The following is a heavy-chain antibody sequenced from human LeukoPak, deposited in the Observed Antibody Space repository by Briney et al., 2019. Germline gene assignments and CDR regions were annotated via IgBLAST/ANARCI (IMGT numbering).Heavy chain of an antibody. V-gene: IGHV3-7*05. CDR2: IKEDGSIK. CDR1: GFTFNTQY. Sequence: GGSLRLSCTASGFTFNTQYMALVRQAPGKGLELVANIKEDGSIKNYVDSVKGRFTISRDNAKNSLYLEMNSLRAEDTALYYCVRDSTIEEYNRWYDGLDIWGQGTMVTVSS. CDR3: VRDSTIEEYNRWYDGLDI. J-gene: IGHJ3*02. D-gene: IGHD2-15*01.